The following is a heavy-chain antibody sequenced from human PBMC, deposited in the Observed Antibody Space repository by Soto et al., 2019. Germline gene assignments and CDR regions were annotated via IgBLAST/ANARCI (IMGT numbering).Heavy chain of an antibody. CDR3: ARDNSDFPFDY. CDR2: IWYDGSNK. J-gene: IGHJ4*02. CDR1: GFTFSSYG. Sequence: QVQLVESGGGVVQPGRSLRLSCAASGFTFSSYGMHWVRQAPGKGLEGVAVIWYDGSNKYYADSVKGRFTISRDNSKNTLYLQMNSLRAEDTAVYYCARDNSDFPFDYWGQGTLVTVSS. V-gene: IGHV3-33*01. D-gene: IGHD3-3*01.